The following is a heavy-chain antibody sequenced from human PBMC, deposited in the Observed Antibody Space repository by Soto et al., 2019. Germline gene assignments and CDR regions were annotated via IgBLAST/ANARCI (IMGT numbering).Heavy chain of an antibody. D-gene: IGHD2-15*01. CDR3: ARVNTEDIVVVVAAFNDY. CDR1: GYTFTSYG. J-gene: IGHJ4*02. Sequence: GASVKVSCEASGYTFTSYGISWVRQAPGQGLEWMGWISAYNGNTNYAQKLQGRVTMTTDTSTSTAYMELRSLRSDDTAVYYCARVNTEDIVVVVAAFNDYWGQGTLVTVSS. V-gene: IGHV1-18*01. CDR2: ISAYNGNT.